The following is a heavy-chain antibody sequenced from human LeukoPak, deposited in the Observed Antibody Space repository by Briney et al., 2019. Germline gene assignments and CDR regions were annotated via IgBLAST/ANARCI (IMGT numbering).Heavy chain of an antibody. Sequence: ASVKVSCKASGGTFSSYAISWVRQAPGQGLEWMGRILPIFGIANYAQKFQGRVTITADKSTSTAYMELSSLRSEDTAVYYCARPRYCSSTSCSFDYWGQGTLVTVSS. V-gene: IGHV1-69*04. CDR1: GGTFSSYA. CDR3: ARPRYCSSTSCSFDY. CDR2: ILPIFGIA. J-gene: IGHJ4*02. D-gene: IGHD2-2*01.